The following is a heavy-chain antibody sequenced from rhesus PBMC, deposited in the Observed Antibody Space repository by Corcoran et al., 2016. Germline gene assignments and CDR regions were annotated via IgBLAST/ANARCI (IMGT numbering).Heavy chain of an antibody. CDR3: ARGVGAD. D-gene: IGHD1-44*02. CDR2: ISGGGGST. J-gene: IGHJ4*01. V-gene: IGHV4-173*01. Sequence: QLQLQESGPGLVKPSETLSLTCTVSGGSISSNYWSWLRQPPGKVLEWIGRISGGGGSTDYKPARKSRVTSSTDTSKNQCSLKLSSVTAADTAVDYGARGVGADWGQGVLGTVAA. CDR1: GGSISSNY.